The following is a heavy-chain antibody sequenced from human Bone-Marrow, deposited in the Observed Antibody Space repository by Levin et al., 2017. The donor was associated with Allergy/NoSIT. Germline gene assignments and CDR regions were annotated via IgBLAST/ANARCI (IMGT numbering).Heavy chain of an antibody. Sequence: AGGSLRLSCVASGFTVSSYWMYWVRQVPGKGLMYVSRIKSDGTTNYAESVEGRFTISRDSAKNTLYLQMNSLRVEDTGVYYCAASSSFWGQGALVTVSS. J-gene: IGHJ4*02. D-gene: IGHD6-13*01. V-gene: IGHV3-74*01. CDR2: IKSDGTT. CDR1: GFTVSSYW. CDR3: AASSSF.